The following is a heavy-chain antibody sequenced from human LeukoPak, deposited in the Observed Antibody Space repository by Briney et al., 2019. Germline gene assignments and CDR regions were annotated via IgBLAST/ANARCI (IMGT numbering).Heavy chain of an antibody. CDR2: IIGSGGST. D-gene: IGHD3-10*01. Sequence: GGTLRLSCAASGFTFSSYGMSWVRQAPGKGLEWVSAIIGSGGSTYYADSVKGRFTISRDNSKNTLYLQMNSLRAEDTAVYYCAKVTSPPGVLWFGELLGLHYMDVWGKGTTVTISS. CDR3: AKVTSPPGVLWFGELLGLHYMDV. CDR1: GFTFSSYG. J-gene: IGHJ6*03. V-gene: IGHV3-23*01.